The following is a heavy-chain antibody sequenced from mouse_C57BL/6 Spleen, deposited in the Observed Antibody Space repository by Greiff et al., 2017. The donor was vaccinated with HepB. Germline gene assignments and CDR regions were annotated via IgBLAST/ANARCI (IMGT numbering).Heavy chain of an antibody. CDR2: IRNKANNHAT. D-gene: IGHD2-4*01. CDR3: TRPMGLRRSYAMDY. CDR1: GFTFSDAW. J-gene: IGHJ4*01. V-gene: IGHV6-6*01. Sequence: VQLKESGGGLVQPGGSMKLSCAASGFTFSDAWMDWVRQSPEKGLEWVAEIRNKANNHATYYAESVKGRFTISRDDSKSSVYLQMNSLRAEDTGIYYCTRPMGLRRSYAMDYWGQGTSVTVSS.